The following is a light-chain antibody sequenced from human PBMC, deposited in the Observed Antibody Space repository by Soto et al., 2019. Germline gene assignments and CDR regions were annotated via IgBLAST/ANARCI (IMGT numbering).Light chain of an antibody. CDR3: QQSYSTT. CDR2: AAS. V-gene: IGKV1-39*01. Sequence: DIQMTQSPSSLSASVGDRVTITCRASQSISIYLNWYQQKPGKAPKLLIYAASSLQSGVPSRFSGSGSGTDFTLTISSLQPEDFATYYCQQSYSTTFGQGTKVDIK. J-gene: IGKJ1*01. CDR1: QSISIY.